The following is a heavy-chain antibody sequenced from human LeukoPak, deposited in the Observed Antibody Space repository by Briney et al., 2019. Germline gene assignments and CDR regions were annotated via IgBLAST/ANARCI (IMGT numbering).Heavy chain of an antibody. CDR2: IYTSGST. CDR3: ARWGEPHPDAFDI. CDR1: GGSISSGSYY. Sequence: PSQTLSLTCTVSGGSISSGSYYWSWIRQPAGKGLEWIGRIYTSGSTNYNPSLKSRVTMSVDTSKNQFSLKLSSVTAADTAVYYCARWGEPHPDAFDIWGQGTMVTVSS. J-gene: IGHJ3*02. D-gene: IGHD3-16*01. V-gene: IGHV4-61*02.